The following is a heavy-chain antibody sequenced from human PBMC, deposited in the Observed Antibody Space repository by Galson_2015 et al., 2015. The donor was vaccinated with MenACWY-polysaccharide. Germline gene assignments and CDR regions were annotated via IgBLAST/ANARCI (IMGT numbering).Heavy chain of an antibody. Sequence: SLRLSCAASGFTFSNYWMHWVRHAPGKGPVWVSRINSDASGTDYADSVKGRITISRDNAKNTLYLQMNSLRAEDTAVYYCARLTIELGHDYWGQGALVTVSA. J-gene: IGHJ4*02. CDR3: ARLTIELGHDY. V-gene: IGHV3-74*01. CDR1: GFTFSNYW. CDR2: INSDASGT. D-gene: IGHD1-1*01.